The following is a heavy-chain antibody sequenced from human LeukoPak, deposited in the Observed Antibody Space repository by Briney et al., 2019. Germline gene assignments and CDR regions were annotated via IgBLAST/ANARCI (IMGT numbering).Heavy chain of an antibody. Sequence: PGGSLRLSCAASGFIFSSAWMSWVRQAPGKGLEWVGHIKTKTDGGTTDYAAPVEGRFTISRDDSKNTVYLQMNSLKTEDTAVYYCSTTHYNFGDLDHWGQGTLVTVSS. J-gene: IGHJ4*02. D-gene: IGHD3/OR15-3a*01. CDR1: GFIFSSAW. CDR3: STTHYNFGDLDH. V-gene: IGHV3-15*01. CDR2: IKTKTDGGTT.